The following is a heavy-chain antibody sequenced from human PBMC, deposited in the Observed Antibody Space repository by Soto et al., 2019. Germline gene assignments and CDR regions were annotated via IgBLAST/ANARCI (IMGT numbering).Heavy chain of an antibody. J-gene: IGHJ5*02. V-gene: IGHV1-3*01. D-gene: IGHD2-15*01. Sequence: ASVKVSCKASGYTFTSYDMYWVRQAPGQRLEWMGWINAGNGNTKYSQKFQGRVTITRDTSTSTAYMELRSLRSDDTAVYYCARVPTIYCSGGSCLSKTVDWFEPWGQGTLVTVSS. CDR3: ARVPTIYCSGGSCLSKTVDWFEP. CDR2: INAGNGNT. CDR1: GYTFTSYD.